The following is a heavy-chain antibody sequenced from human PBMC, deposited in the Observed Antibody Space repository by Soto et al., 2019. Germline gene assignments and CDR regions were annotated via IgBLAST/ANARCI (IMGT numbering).Heavy chain of an antibody. CDR2: IIPIFGTA. CDR1: GGTFSSYA. J-gene: IGHJ6*02. Sequence: SVKVSCKASGGTFSSYAISWVRQAPGQGLEWMGGIIPIFGTANYAQKFQGRVTITADESTSTAYMELSSLRSEDTAVYYCARDVVATSFPYEYYYYYYGMDVWGQGTTVTVSS. V-gene: IGHV1-69*13. D-gene: IGHD2-15*01. CDR3: ARDVVATSFPYEYYYYYYGMDV.